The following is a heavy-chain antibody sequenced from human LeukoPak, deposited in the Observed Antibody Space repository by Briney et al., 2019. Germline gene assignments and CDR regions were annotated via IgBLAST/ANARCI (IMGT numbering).Heavy chain of an antibody. CDR2: IWYDGSNK. Sequence: PGGSLRLSCAASGFTFSSYGMHWVRQAPGKGLEWVAVIWYDGSNKYYADSVKGRFTISRDNSKNTLYLQMNSLRAEDTAVYYCARDQGSAAAGTLYHYGMDVWGQGTTVTVSS. J-gene: IGHJ6*02. D-gene: IGHD6-13*01. CDR3: ARDQGSAAAGTLYHYGMDV. V-gene: IGHV3-33*01. CDR1: GFTFSSYG.